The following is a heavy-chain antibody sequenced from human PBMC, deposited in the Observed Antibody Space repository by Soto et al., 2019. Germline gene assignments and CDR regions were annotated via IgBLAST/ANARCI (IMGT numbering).Heavy chain of an antibody. CDR3: AKGGWFGELSNWGAFDI. CDR2: ISYDGSNK. V-gene: IGHV3-30*18. Sequence: QVQLVESGGGVVQPGRSLRLSCAASGFTFSSYGMHWVRQAPGKGLEWVAVISYDGSNKYYADSVKGRFTISRDNSKNXXYLQMNSLRAEDTAVYYCAKGGWFGELSNWGAFDIWGQGTMVTVSS. J-gene: IGHJ3*02. D-gene: IGHD3-10*01. CDR1: GFTFSSYG.